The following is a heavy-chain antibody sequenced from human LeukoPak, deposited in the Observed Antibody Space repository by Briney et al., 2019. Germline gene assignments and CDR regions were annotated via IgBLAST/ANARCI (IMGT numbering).Heavy chain of an antibody. CDR2: IYPGDSDT. D-gene: IGHD1-26*01. CDR1: GYSFTSHL. V-gene: IGHV5-51*01. CDR3: AARGGGSSDAFDI. J-gene: IGHJ3*02. Sequence: GESLKISCQGSGYSFTSHLIGWVRQMPGKGLEWMGIIYPGDSDTRYSPSFQGQVTISADKSISTAYLQWSSLKASDTAMYYCAARGGGSSDAFDIWGQGTMVIVSS.